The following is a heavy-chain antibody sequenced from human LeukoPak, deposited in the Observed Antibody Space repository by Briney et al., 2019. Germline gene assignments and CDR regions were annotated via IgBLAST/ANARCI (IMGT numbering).Heavy chain of an antibody. CDR3: ARDLISSISRGWFDP. CDR2: IKEDRSEK. D-gene: IGHD2-2*01. V-gene: IGHV3-7*01. CDR1: GFTFNSYW. Sequence: GGSLRLSCAASGFTFNSYWMSWVRQAPGKGLEWVANIKEDRSEKYYVGSVEGRFTISRDNAKNSLYLQMNSLRVEDTAVYYCARDLISSISRGWFDPWGQGTLVTVSS. J-gene: IGHJ5*02.